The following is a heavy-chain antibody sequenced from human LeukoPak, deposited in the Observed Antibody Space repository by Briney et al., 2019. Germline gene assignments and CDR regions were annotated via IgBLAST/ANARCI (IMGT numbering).Heavy chain of an antibody. CDR2: IIPIFGTA. CDR1: GGTFSSYA. CDR3: ARTNTARGLYYYYMDV. J-gene: IGHJ6*03. D-gene: IGHD3-10*01. V-gene: IGHV1-69*13. Sequence: SVKVSCKASGGTFSSYAISWVRQAPGQGLEWMGGIIPIFGTANYAQKFQGRVTITADESTSTAYMELSSLRSEDTAVYYCARTNTARGLYYYYMDVWGKGTTVTISS.